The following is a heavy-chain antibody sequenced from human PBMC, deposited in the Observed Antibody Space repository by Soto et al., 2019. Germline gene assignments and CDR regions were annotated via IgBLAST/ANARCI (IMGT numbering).Heavy chain of an antibody. V-gene: IGHV3-13*01. D-gene: IGHD3-3*01. CDR2: IGIAGDK. CDR1: GFTFSSYD. Sequence: GGSLRLSCAASGFTFSSYDMHWVRQVTGKGLEWVSGIGIAGDKYYADSVKGRFTISRDNSKNTLYLQMNSLRAEDTAVYYCAKDVLFWSGYVWGMDVWGQGTTVTVSS. J-gene: IGHJ6*02. CDR3: AKDVLFWSGYVWGMDV.